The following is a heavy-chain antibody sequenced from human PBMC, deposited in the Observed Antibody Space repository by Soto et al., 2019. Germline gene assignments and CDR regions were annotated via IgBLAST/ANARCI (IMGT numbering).Heavy chain of an antibody. Sequence: PSETLSLTCAVYGGSFSGYYWSWIRQPPGKGLEWIGEINHSGSANYNPSLKSRVTISVDTSKNQFSLKLSSVTAADTAVYYCARAIYYYGMDVWGQGTTVTVSS. CDR2: INHSGSA. CDR1: GGSFSGYY. CDR3: ARAIYYYGMDV. V-gene: IGHV4-34*01. J-gene: IGHJ6*02.